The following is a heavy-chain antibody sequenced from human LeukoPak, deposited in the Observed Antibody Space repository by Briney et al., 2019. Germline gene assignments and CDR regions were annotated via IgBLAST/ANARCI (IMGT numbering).Heavy chain of an antibody. D-gene: IGHD6-19*01. J-gene: IGHJ4*02. V-gene: IGHV3-30*03. Sequence: GGSLRLSCAASGFTFSSYGMHWVRQAPGKGLEWVAVISYDGSNKYYADSVKGRFTISRDNSKDTLYLQMNSLRAEDTAVYYCARDPVAEIIDYWGQGTLVTVSS. CDR3: ARDPVAEIIDY. CDR2: ISYDGSNK. CDR1: GFTFSSYG.